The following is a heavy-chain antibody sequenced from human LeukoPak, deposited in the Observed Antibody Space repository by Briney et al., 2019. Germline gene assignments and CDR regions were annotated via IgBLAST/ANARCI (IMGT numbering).Heavy chain of an antibody. J-gene: IGHJ4*02. CDR3: ARGSYYDSSGYYPTDY. CDR2: VNSDGSST. D-gene: IGHD3-22*01. CDR1: GFTFSSYW. Sequence: TGGSLRLSCAASGFTFSSYWMHWVRQAPGKGLVWVSRVNSDGSSTSYADSVKGRFTISRDNAKNTLYLQMNSLRAEDTAVYYCARGSYYDSSGYYPTDYWGQGTLVTVSS. V-gene: IGHV3-74*01.